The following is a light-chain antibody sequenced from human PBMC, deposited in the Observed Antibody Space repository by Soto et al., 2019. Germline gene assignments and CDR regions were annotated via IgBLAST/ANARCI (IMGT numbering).Light chain of an antibody. V-gene: IGKV1-5*03. Sequence: DIQMTQSPSTLSASIGDRVTITCRASESVTGWVAWYQQKPGKAPKLLISKASTLRSGVPSRISGSGSGTEFTLTISSLQPDDFGSYYCQQYYSYPQTFGQGTKVEIK. CDR1: ESVTGW. CDR3: QQYYSYPQT. CDR2: KAS. J-gene: IGKJ1*01.